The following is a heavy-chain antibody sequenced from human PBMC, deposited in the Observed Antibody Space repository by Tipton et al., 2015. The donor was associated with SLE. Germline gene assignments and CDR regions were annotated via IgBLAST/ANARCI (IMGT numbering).Heavy chain of an antibody. V-gene: IGHV4-39*07. CDR3: ARGGAVYYYYYYMDV. D-gene: IGHD3-10*01. CDR1: NVSISSSTYY. CDR2: INHSGST. Sequence: LRLSCTVSNVSISSSTYYWGWIRQPPGKGLEWIGEINHSGSTNYNPSLKSRVTISVDTSKNQFSLKLSSVTAADTAVYYCARGGAVYYYYYYMDVWGKGTTVTVSS. J-gene: IGHJ6*03.